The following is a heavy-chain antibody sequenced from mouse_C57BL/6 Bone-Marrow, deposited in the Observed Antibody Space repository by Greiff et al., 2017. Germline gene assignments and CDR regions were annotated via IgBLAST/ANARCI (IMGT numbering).Heavy chain of an antibody. Sequence: EVQLQQSGGGLVQPGGSLKLSCAASGIDFSRYWMSWVRRAPGKGLEWIGEINPDSSTINYAPSLKDKFIISRDNAKNTLYLQMSKVRSEDTALYYCARRGYDGYYLYAMDYWGQGTSVTVSS. CDR3: ARRGYDGYYLYAMDY. D-gene: IGHD2-3*01. CDR1: GIDFSRYW. V-gene: IGHV4-1*01. CDR2: INPDSSTI. J-gene: IGHJ4*01.